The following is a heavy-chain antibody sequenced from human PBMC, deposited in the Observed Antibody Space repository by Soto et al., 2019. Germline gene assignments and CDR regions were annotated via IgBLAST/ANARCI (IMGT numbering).Heavy chain of an antibody. CDR2: MNPNSGNT. Sequence: ASVKVSCKASGYTFTSYDINWVRQATGQGLEWMGWMNPNSGNTGYAQKFQGRVTMTRNTSISTAYMELSSLRSEDTAVYYCARAHAVGYCSGGSCHSDAIDIWGQGTMGTVSS. CDR3: ARAHAVGYCSGGSCHSDAIDI. CDR1: GYTFTSYD. D-gene: IGHD2-15*01. J-gene: IGHJ3*02. V-gene: IGHV1-8*01.